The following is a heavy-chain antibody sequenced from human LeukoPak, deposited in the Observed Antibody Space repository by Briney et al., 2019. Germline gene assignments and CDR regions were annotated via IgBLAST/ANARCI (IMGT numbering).Heavy chain of an antibody. CDR2: IWYDGSNK. V-gene: IGHV3-33*01. CDR3: ARGWSYDDAFDI. D-gene: IGHD1-26*01. CDR1: GFTFSSYG. J-gene: IGHJ3*02. Sequence: GGSLRLSCAASGFTFSSYGMHWVRQAPGKGLEWGAVIWYDGSNKYYADSVKGRFTISRDNSKNTLYLQMNSLRAEDTAVYYCARGWSYDDAFDIWGQGTMVTVSS.